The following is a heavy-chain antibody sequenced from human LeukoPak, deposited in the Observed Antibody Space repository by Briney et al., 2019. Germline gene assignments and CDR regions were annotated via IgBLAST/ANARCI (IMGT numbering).Heavy chain of an antibody. D-gene: IGHD3-3*01. V-gene: IGHV1-68*01. CDR2: ITLYNGNT. Sequence: ASVKVSCKASGYTFTCCSLHWLQQAPGQGLERMRWITLYNGNTNYAKKFQGRVTIPRDMSLRTAYIELSSLRSEDSAVYYWARYPVTYYDFWSGSPGSDYWGQGTLVTVSS. CDR1: GYTFTCCS. J-gene: IGHJ4*02. CDR3: ARYPVTYYDFWSGSPGSDY.